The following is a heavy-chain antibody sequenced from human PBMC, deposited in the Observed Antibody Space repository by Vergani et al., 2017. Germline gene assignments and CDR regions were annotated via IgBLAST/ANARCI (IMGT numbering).Heavy chain of an antibody. CDR1: GGTFSSYA. D-gene: IGHD4-17*01. Sequence: QVQLVQSGAEVKKPGSSVKVSCKASGGTFSSYAISWVRKAPGQGLEWMGGIITILGTANYAQKIQGRVTITADESTSTAFMELSSLRSEDTAVYYCARPFTSDYGYTYYYYGMDVWGQGTTVTVSS. CDR3: ARPFTSDYGYTYYYYGMDV. CDR2: IITILGTA. V-gene: IGHV1-69*01. J-gene: IGHJ6*02.